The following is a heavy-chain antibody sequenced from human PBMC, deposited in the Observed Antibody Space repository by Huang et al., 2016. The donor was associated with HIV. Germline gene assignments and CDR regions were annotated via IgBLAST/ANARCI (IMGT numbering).Heavy chain of an antibody. V-gene: IGHV4-59*11. CDR2: ILDSGDT. Sequence: QVQLQESGPGLVKPSEPLSLTCTVSGGSINSHYWSWIRQSAGRGLEWIASILDSGDTNYNPSLNSRVSISVDTSKNQFSLTLTSVTAADTAMYYCTSENPFDFWGQGILVTVSS. J-gene: IGHJ4*02. CDR1: GGSINSHY. CDR3: TSENPFDF.